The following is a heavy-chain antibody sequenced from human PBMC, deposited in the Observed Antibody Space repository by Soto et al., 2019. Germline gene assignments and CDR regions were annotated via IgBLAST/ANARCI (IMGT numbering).Heavy chain of an antibody. CDR1: GYTFTIYA. CDR2: INAGNGNT. CDR3: ARGGIYFFVSGMDV. D-gene: IGHD1-26*01. V-gene: IGHV1-3*01. J-gene: IGHJ6*02. Sequence: GASVKVSCKASGYTFTIYAMLWVRQAPGQRLEWMGWINAGNGNTKYSQKFQGRVTITRDTSASTAYMELSSLRSEDSALYHCARGGIYFFVSGMDVWGQGTTVTVSS.